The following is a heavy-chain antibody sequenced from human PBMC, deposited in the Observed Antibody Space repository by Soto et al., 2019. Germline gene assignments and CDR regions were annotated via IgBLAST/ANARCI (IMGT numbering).Heavy chain of an antibody. V-gene: IGHV1-69*02. J-gene: IGHJ4*02. CDR3: ATPRAYCSSTSCYACFDY. CDR2: IIPILGIA. CDR1: GGTFSSYT. D-gene: IGHD2-2*01. Sequence: QVQLVQSGAEVKKPGSSVKVSCKASGGTFSSYTISWVRQAPGQGLEWMGRIIPILGIANYAQKFQGRVTITADKSTSTAYMELSSLRSEDTAVYYCATPRAYCSSTSCYACFDYWGQGTLVTVSS.